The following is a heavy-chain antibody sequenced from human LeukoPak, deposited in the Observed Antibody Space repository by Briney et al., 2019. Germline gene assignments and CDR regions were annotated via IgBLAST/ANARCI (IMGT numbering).Heavy chain of an antibody. CDR3: ARLSSYDWESFYDY. J-gene: IGHJ4*02. Sequence: SETLSLTCIVSGGSISSYYWSWIRQPPGKGLEWIGYIYYSGSTNYNPFLKSRVTISVDTSKKQFSLKLSSVTAADTAVYYCARLSSYDWESFYDYWGQGTLVTVSS. CDR2: IYYSGST. V-gene: IGHV4-59*01. CDR1: GGSISSYY. D-gene: IGHD5-12*01.